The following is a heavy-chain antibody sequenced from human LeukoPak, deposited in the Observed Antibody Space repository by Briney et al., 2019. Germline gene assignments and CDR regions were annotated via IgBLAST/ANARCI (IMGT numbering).Heavy chain of an antibody. J-gene: IGHJ5*02. CDR3: ARSYTHYDFWSGYTYQNYFDP. Sequence: GGSLRLSCAASGFTFSSHWMHWVRQAPGKGLVWVSRINFDGSSTSYADSVKGRFIISRDNSKNTVYLQMDSLRAEDTAVYYCARSYTHYDFWSGYTYQNYFDPWGQGTLVTVSS. V-gene: IGHV3-74*01. CDR2: INFDGSST. D-gene: IGHD3-3*01. CDR1: GFTFSSHW.